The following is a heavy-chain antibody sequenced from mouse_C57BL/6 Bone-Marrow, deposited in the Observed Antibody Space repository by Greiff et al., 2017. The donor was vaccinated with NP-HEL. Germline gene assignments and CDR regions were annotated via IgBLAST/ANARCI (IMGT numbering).Heavy chain of an antibody. CDR3: TTGGSSPYAMDY. J-gene: IGHJ4*01. CDR2: IDPENGDT. Sequence: EVQLQQSGAEFVRPGASVKLSCTVSGFNIKDDYMHWVKQRPEQGLEWIGWIDPENGDTEYASKFQGKATITADTSSNTAYLQLSSLTSEDTAVYYCTTGGSSPYAMDYWGQGTSVTVSS. D-gene: IGHD1-1*01. CDR1: GFNIKDDY. V-gene: IGHV14-4*01.